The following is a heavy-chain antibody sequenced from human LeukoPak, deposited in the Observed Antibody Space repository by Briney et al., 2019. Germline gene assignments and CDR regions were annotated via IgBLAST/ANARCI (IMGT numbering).Heavy chain of an antibody. D-gene: IGHD4-17*01. Sequence: ASVKVSRKSSGYTFTSYGISWVRQAPAQGLEWMGWISAYNGNTNYAQKLQGRVTMTTDTSTSTAYMELRSLRSDDTAVYYCASTSDYGDLLDYWGQGTLVTVSS. V-gene: IGHV1-18*01. J-gene: IGHJ4*02. CDR3: ASTSDYGDLLDY. CDR2: ISAYNGNT. CDR1: GYTFTSYG.